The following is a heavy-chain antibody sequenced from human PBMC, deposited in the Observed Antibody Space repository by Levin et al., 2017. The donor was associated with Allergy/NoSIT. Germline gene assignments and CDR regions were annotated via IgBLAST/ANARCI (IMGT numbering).Heavy chain of an antibody. J-gene: IGHJ4*02. Sequence: QLGESLKISCAASGFTFSSYAMSWVRQAPGKGLEWVSAISGSGGSTYYADSVKGRFTISRDNSKNTLYLQMNSLRAEDTAVYYCAKQGVLLWFGEVRHFDYWGQGTLVTVSS. V-gene: IGHV3-23*01. CDR2: ISGSGGST. CDR3: AKQGVLLWFGEVRHFDY. CDR1: GFTFSSYA. D-gene: IGHD3-10*01.